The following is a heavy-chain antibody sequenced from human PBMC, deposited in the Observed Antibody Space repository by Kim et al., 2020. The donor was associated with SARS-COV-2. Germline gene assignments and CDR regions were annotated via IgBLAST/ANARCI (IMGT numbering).Heavy chain of an antibody. V-gene: IGHV1-58*01. Sequence: SVKVSCKASGFTFTSSAVQWVRQARGQRREWIGWIVAGSGNTNYAQKFQERVTITRDMSTNTAYMELSSLRSEDTAVYYCAAKGKYQLDYYGMDVWGQG. CDR2: IVAGSGNT. CDR3: AAKGKYQLDYYGMDV. J-gene: IGHJ6*02. D-gene: IGHD2-2*01. CDR1: GFTFTSSA.